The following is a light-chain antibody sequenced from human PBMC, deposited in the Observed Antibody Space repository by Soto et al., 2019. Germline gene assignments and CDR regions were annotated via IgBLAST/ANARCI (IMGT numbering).Light chain of an antibody. CDR1: SSDVGGYNY. CDR3: TSYAGSNNLGV. V-gene: IGLV2-8*01. CDR2: EVT. J-gene: IGLJ1*01. Sequence: QSVLTQPPSASGSPGQSVTISCTGTSSDVGGYNYVSWYQQHPGKAPKVIIYEVTKRPSGVPDRFSGSKSGNTASLTVSGLQAEDGADYYCTSYAGSNNLGVFGTGTKVTVL.